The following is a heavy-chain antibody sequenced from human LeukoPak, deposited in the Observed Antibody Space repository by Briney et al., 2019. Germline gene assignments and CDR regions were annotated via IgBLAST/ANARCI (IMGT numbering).Heavy chain of an antibody. CDR3: ARHWDRPVRGIMSAFDI. J-gene: IGHJ3*02. CDR2: TYYSGST. D-gene: IGHD3-10*01. V-gene: IGHV4-39*01. CDR1: GGSLSSNVYH. Sequence: PSETLSLTCTVFGGSLSSNVYHWGWLRQPPGKGLEWIGSTYYSGSTYYTPSLTSRVTISIDTSKNHFSLKLSSVTAADTAVYYCARHWDRPVRGIMSAFDIWGQGTVVTVSS.